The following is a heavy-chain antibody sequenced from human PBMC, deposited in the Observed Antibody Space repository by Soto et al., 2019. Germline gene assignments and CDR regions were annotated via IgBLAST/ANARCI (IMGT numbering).Heavy chain of an antibody. D-gene: IGHD6-19*01. J-gene: IGHJ1*01. CDR2: ISNNGGST. V-gene: IGHV3-64D*06. CDR3: VKDPSRGGWYGFFLH. Sequence: PGGSLRLSCSASGFIFSDYAMHWVRLTPGKGLEFVSAISNNGGSTNDAPSVWARFTISRDNSKNTVYLEMSSLRVEDTAIYYCVKDPSRGGWYGFFLHWGQGTVVTVSS. CDR1: GFIFSDYA.